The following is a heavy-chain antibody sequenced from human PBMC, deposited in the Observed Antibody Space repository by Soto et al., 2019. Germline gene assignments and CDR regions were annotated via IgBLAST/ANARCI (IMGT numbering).Heavy chain of an antibody. V-gene: IGHV5-51*01. CDR1: GYSFTSYW. Sequence: ESLKISCKTSGYSFTSYWIGWVRQMPGKGMEWMGNIYPYDSDTRYSPSFQGQVTISADTSITTAYLQWSGLRASDTAMYFCARHLFGSTRGHYDYWGQGSLVTVSS. J-gene: IGHJ4*01. D-gene: IGHD2-2*01. CDR2: IYPYDSDT. CDR3: ARHLFGSTRGHYDY.